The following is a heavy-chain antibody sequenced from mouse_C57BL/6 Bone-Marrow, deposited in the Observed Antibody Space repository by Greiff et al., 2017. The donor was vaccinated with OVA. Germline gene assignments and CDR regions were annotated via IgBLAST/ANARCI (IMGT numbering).Heavy chain of an antibody. Sequence: QVQLQQPGAELVMPGASVKLSCKASGYTFTSYWMHWVKQRPGQGLEWIGEIDPSDSYTNYNQKFKGKSTLTVDKSSSTAYMQLSSLTSEDSAVYYCAREGPYYDYDSYYFDYWGQGTTLTVSS. CDR3: AREGPYYDYDSYYFDY. V-gene: IGHV1-69*01. CDR2: IDPSDSYT. D-gene: IGHD2-4*01. J-gene: IGHJ2*01. CDR1: GYTFTSYW.